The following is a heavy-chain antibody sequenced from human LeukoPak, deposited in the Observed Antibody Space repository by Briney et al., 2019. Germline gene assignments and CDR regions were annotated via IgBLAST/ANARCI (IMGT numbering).Heavy chain of an antibody. CDR1: GGSISSYY. J-gene: IGHJ6*03. Sequence: SETLSLTCTVSGGSISSYYWSWIRQPPGKGLEWIGYIYYSGSTNYNPSLKSRVTISVDTSKNQFSLKLSSVPAADTAVYYCARGVDWSEESPSYYYGSGSYRYYYYTDVWGKGTTVTISS. CDR3: ARGVDWSEESPSYYYGSGSYRYYYYTDV. CDR2: IYYSGST. V-gene: IGHV4-59*01. D-gene: IGHD3-10*01.